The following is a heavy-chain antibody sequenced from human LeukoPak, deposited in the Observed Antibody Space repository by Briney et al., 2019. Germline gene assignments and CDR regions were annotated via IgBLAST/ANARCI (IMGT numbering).Heavy chain of an antibody. V-gene: IGHV3-7*01. Sequence: GGSLRLSCAASGFTFSTYWMSWVRQAPGKGLEWVANIKHDGSEKNYVDSVKGRFTISRDNSKNTLYLQMNSLRAEDTAVYYCARDPGGSSEYDAFDIWGQGTMVTVSS. CDR2: IKHDGSEK. CDR1: GFTFSTYW. CDR3: ARDPGGSSEYDAFDI. J-gene: IGHJ3*02. D-gene: IGHD1-26*01.